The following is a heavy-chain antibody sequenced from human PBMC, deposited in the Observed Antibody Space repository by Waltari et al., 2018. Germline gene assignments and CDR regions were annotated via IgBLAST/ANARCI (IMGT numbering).Heavy chain of an antibody. D-gene: IGHD4-4*01. CDR3: ARRSNSDYILDD. Sequence: QVQLVQSGAEVKKPGSSVKVSCKASGGTFNSYAISWVRQVPGQGLEWMGGLIPVLGLADYAHKIQGRVTITADESTTTAYMELSSLRSDDTAVYYCARRSNSDYILDDWGQGTLVTVFS. V-gene: IGHV1-69*12. J-gene: IGHJ4*02. CDR1: GGTFNSYA. CDR2: LIPVLGLA.